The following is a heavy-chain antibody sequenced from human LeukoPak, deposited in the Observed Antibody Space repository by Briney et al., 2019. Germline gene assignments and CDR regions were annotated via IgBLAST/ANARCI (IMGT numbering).Heavy chain of an antibody. CDR3: AKDHKRDGNRYFDF. V-gene: IGHV3-30*02. J-gene: IGHJ4*02. D-gene: IGHD1-14*01. CDR1: GFTFNSYG. Sequence: GGSLRLSCVASGFTFNSYGIHWVRQAPGKGLEWVAFIGYVSIKKYYADSVKGRFTISTDNSMNTLYLQMNSLRAEDTAVYYCAKDHKRDGNRYFDFWGQGTLVTVSS. CDR2: IGYVSIKK.